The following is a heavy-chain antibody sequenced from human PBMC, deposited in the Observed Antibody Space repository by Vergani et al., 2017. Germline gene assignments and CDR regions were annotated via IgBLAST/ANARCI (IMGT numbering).Heavy chain of an antibody. CDR2: ISWNSGSI. CDR1: GFTFSSYA. Sequence: VQLVESGGGVVQPGGSLRLSCAASGFTFSSYAMHWVRQAPGKGLEWVSGISWNSGSIGYADSVKGRFTISRDNAKNSLYLQMNSLRAEDTALYYCAKGQPYDFWSGDDAFDIWGQGTMVTVSS. J-gene: IGHJ3*02. CDR3: AKGQPYDFWSGDDAFDI. D-gene: IGHD3-3*01. V-gene: IGHV3-9*01.